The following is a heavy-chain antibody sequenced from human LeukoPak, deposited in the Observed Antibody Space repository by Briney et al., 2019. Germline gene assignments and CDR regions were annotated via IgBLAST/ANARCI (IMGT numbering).Heavy chain of an antibody. V-gene: IGHV4-34*01. Sequence: SETLSLTCAVYGGSFSGYYWSWIRQPPGKGREWIGEINHSGSTNYNPSLKSRVTISVDTPKNQFSLKLSSVTAADTAVYYCARHNLVRGVIIRSTRINWFDPWGQGTLVTVSS. D-gene: IGHD3-10*01. CDR2: INHSGST. CDR3: ARHNLVRGVIIRSTRINWFDP. CDR1: GGSFSGYY. J-gene: IGHJ5*02.